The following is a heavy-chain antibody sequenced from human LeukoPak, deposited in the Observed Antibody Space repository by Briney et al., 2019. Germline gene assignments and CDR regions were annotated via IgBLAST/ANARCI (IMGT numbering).Heavy chain of an antibody. CDR1: ALTVSSTY. V-gene: IGHV3-53*01. CDR3: ARAGWIQLWSYFDY. J-gene: IGHJ4*02. Sequence: PGGSLRLSCAASALTVSSTYMSCARHAPGRGLECVSVIYSVGSTYYADSVKGRFIISRDNSKKTRYLQMNSLRAEDTAVYYCARAGWIQLWSYFDYWRRGTLVTVSS. CDR2: IYSVGST. D-gene: IGHD5-18*01.